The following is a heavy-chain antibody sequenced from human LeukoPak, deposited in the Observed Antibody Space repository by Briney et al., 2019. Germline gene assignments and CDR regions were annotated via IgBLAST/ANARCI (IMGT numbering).Heavy chain of an antibody. CDR1: GFTFSSYA. CDR3: AKDRPNGMDV. J-gene: IGHJ6*02. Sequence: QPGGSLRLSCAASGFTFSSYAMSWVRQAPGKGLEWVSGINGIGASTYYADSVKGRFTISRDNSKNTMYLQMNSLRAEDTAVYYCAKDRPNGMDVWGQGTTVTVSS. V-gene: IGHV3-23*01. CDR2: INGIGAST.